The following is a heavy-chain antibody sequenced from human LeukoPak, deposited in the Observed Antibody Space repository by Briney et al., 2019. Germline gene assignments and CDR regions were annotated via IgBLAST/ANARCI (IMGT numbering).Heavy chain of an antibody. CDR2: ISPGDSYT. D-gene: IGHD1-20*01. V-gene: IGHV5-51*01. Sequence: GESLKISCKGSGYSFTSYWIGWVRQMPGKGLEWMGIISPGDSYTRYSPSFQGQVTISADKSISTAYLQWSSLKASDTAMYHCARLRITGTTDDAFDIWGQGTMVTVSS. J-gene: IGHJ3*02. CDR1: GYSFTSYW. CDR3: ARLRITGTTDDAFDI.